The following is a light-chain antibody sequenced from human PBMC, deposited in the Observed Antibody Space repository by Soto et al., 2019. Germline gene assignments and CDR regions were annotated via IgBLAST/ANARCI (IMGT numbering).Light chain of an antibody. Sequence: QSALTQPRSVSGSPGQSVTISCTGTSXDVGSYNFVSWHQQHPGKAPKLMIYDVAKRPSGVPDRFSGSKSGNTASLTISGLQAEDEADYYCCTFAGRYSYVFGSGTKVIVL. CDR1: SXDVGSYNF. CDR3: CTFAGRYSYV. CDR2: DVA. V-gene: IGLV2-11*01. J-gene: IGLJ1*01.